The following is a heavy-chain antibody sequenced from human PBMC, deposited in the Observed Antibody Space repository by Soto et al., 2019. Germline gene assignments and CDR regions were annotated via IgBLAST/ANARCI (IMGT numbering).Heavy chain of an antibody. CDR1: GGSLGSSSYY. J-gene: IGHJ6*03. CDR3: ARHIRGETMVRGDITDFSYYYMDV. CDR2: SGGT. V-gene: IGHV4-39*01. Sequence: LQLQVSGPGLVKPSETLSLTCTVSGGSLGSSSYYWGWIRQPPGKGLEWVASSGGTDYNPSLKRRISIAVHTPKRQDTLKLSPVTAADTAVYYCARHIRGETMVRGDITDFSYYYMDVWDKGTTVTVSS. D-gene: IGHD3-10*01.